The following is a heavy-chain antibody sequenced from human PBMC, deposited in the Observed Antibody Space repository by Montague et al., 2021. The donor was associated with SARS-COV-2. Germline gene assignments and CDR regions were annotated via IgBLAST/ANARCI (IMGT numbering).Heavy chain of an antibody. CDR2: IYNSGST. V-gene: IGHV4-59*01. Sequence: SETLSINCNVSGGSISRYSWTWIRQPPGKGLEWIGYIYNSGSTNYNPSLTSRVTISVDTSKNQFSLKLSSVAAADTAVYYCARVGRGSSWYEVAFDIWGQGTMVTVSS. CDR1: GGSISRYS. D-gene: IGHD6-13*01. J-gene: IGHJ3*02. CDR3: ARVGRGSSWYEVAFDI.